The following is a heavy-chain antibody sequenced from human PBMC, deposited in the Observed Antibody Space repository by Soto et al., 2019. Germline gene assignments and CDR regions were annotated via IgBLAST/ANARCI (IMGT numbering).Heavy chain of an antibody. Sequence: EVQLLESGGGLVQPEGSLRLSCAASGFTFSSHAMSWVRQAPGKGLEWVSAISYSGTTTYYAESVKGRVTISRDNSKNTLYLQMNILRVEDTAIYYCAKRFTLFGEVKLSPDFDYWGQGTLVTVSS. V-gene: IGHV3-23*01. D-gene: IGHD3-3*01. CDR3: AKRFTLFGEVKLSPDFDY. J-gene: IGHJ4*02. CDR1: GFTFSSHA. CDR2: ISYSGTTT.